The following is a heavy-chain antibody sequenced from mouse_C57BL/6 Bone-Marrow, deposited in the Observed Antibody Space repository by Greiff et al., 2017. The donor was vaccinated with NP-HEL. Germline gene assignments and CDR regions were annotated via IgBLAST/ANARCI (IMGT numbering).Heavy chain of an antibody. D-gene: IGHD1-1*01. V-gene: IGHV10-1*01. CDR2: IRSKSNNYAT. CDR1: GFSFNTYA. CDR3: VSYYGSSPFAY. J-gene: IGHJ3*01. Sequence: EVMLVESGGGLVQPKGSLKLSCAASGFSFNTYAMNWVRQAPGKGLEWVARIRSKSNNYATYYADSVKDRFTISRDDSESMLYLQMYNLKTEDTAMYYCVSYYGSSPFAYWGQGTLVTVSA.